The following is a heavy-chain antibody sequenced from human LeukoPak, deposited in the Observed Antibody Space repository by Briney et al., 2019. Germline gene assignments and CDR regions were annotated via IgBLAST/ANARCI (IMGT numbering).Heavy chain of an antibody. J-gene: IGHJ3*02. CDR2: ISSSGSTI. CDR3: ARELHYYGSGSSHAFDI. V-gene: IGHV3-11*01. Sequence: PGGSLRLSCAASGFTFSDYYMSWSRQAPGKGLEWVSYISSSGSTIYYADSVKGRFTISRDNAKNSLYLQMNSLRAEDTAVYYCARELHYYGSGSSHAFDIWGQGTMVTVSS. D-gene: IGHD3-10*01. CDR1: GFTFSDYY.